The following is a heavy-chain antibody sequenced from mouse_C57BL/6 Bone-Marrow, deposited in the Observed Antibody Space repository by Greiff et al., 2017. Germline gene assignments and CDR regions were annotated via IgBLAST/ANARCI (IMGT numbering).Heavy chain of an antibody. Sequence: EVQLVESGGGLVKPGGSLKLSCAASGFTFSSYAMSWVRQTPEKRLEWVATISDGGSYTYYPDNVKGRFTISRDNAKNNLYLQMSHLKSEDTAMYYCARDEGKAYWGRGTLVTVSA. CDR2: ISDGGSYT. J-gene: IGHJ3*01. CDR1: GFTFSSYA. V-gene: IGHV5-4*01. CDR3: ARDEGKAY.